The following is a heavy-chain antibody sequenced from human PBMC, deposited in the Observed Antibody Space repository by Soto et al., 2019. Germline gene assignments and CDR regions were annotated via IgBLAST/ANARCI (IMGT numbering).Heavy chain of an antibody. CDR1: GGPYSKYS. V-gene: IGHV1-69*02. Sequence: QVQLVQSGTEVKKPGSSVTVSCKASGGPYSKYSISWVRQAPGQGLEWMGRIIPIFDITNYAQKFQGRVTITADKSTSTVYMDLSSLRSEDRAVYYCARSLLGDYYDSDGLDNWGQGTLVTVSS. J-gene: IGHJ4*02. CDR2: IIPIFDIT. D-gene: IGHD3-22*01. CDR3: ARSLLGDYYDSDGLDN.